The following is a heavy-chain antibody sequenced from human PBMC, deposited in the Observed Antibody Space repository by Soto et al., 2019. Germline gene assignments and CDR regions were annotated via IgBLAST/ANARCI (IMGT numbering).Heavy chain of an antibody. CDR3: ARGGVSTRTFDY. CDR2: IYPSDSDT. D-gene: IGHD3-3*01. V-gene: IGHV5-51*01. CDR1: GYNFAGYW. Sequence: PGESLKISCKGSGYNFAGYWIAWVRQMPGKGLELMGIIYPSDSDTRYRPSFQGQVTISADKSISSAYLQWSSLRASDTAMYYCARGGVSTRTFDYWGQRTPVTVSS. J-gene: IGHJ4*02.